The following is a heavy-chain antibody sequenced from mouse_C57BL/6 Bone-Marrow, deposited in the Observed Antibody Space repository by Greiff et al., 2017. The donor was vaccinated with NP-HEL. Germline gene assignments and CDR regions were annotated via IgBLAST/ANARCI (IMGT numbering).Heavy chain of an antibody. CDR3: ARVDGERGY. V-gene: IGHV1-50*01. J-gene: IGHJ2*01. Sequence: QVQLQQPGAELVKPGASVKLSCKASGYTFTSYWMQWVKQRPGQGLAWIGEIDPSDSYTNYNQKFKGKATLTVDTSSSTAYMQLSSLTSEDSAVYYCARVDGERGYWGQGTTLTVSS. CDR2: IDPSDSYT. CDR1: GYTFTSYW. D-gene: IGHD2-13*01.